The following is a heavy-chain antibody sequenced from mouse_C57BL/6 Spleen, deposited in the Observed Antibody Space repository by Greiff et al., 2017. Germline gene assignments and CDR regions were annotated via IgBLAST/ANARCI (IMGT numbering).Heavy chain of an antibody. J-gene: IGHJ4*01. CDR3: AREAYSNYLSPMDY. Sequence: VQLQQSGPELVKPGASVKISCKASGYTFTDYYMNWVKQSHGKSLEWIGDINPNNGGTSYNQKFKGKATLTVDKSSSTAYMELRSLTSEDSAVYYCAREAYSNYLSPMDYWGQGTSVTGSS. D-gene: IGHD2-5*01. V-gene: IGHV1-26*01. CDR1: GYTFTDYY. CDR2: INPNNGGT.